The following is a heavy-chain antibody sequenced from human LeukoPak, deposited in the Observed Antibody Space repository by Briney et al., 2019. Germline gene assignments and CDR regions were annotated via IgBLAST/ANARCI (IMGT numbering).Heavy chain of an antibody. CDR3: ARERAIGGSCYDY. CDR2: IKQDGSEK. V-gene: IGHV3-7*01. Sequence: GGSLRLSCAASGFTFSSYWMSWVRQAPGKGLEWVANIKQDGSEKYYVDSVKGRFTISRDNAKNSLYLQMNSLGAEDTAVYYCARERAIGGSCYDYWGQGTLVTVSS. D-gene: IGHD2-15*01. CDR1: GFTFSSYW. J-gene: IGHJ4*02.